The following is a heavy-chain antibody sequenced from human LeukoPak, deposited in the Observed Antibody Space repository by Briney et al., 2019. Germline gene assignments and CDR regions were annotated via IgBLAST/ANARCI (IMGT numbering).Heavy chain of an antibody. CDR2: LYPGVST. CDR1: SDSFSSYY. V-gene: IGHV4-4*07. J-gene: IGHJ4*02. CDR3: ARSAVTRAGVFDY. Sequence: PSETLSLTCTVSSDSFSSYYWAWIRQPAGKGLEWLERLYPGVSTNYSPSLKSRLTMSVDTSKNQFSLKLTSMTAADTAVYFCARSAVTRAGVFDYWGRGTLVTVSS. D-gene: IGHD4-17*01.